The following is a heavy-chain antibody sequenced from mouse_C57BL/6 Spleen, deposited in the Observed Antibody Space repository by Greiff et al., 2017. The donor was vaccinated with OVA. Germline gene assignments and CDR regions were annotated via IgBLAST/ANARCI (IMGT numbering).Heavy chain of an antibody. CDR3: ARDQGGSGYAMDY. CDR1: GFTFSSYA. CDR2: ISDGGSYT. V-gene: IGHV5-4*01. Sequence: EVKLVESGGGLVKPGGSLKLSCAASGFTFSSYAMSWVRQTPEKRLEWVATISDGGSYTYYPDNVKGRFTISRDNAKNNLYLQMSHLKSEDTAMYYCARDQGGSGYAMDYWGQGTSVTVSS. D-gene: IGHD3-2*02. J-gene: IGHJ4*01.